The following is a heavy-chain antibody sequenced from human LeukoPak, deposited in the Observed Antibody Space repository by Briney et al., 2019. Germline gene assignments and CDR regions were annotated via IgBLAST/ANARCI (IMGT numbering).Heavy chain of an antibody. CDR3: ARNPVEMTTVTPFDY. J-gene: IGHJ4*02. Sequence: PSETLSLTCAVYGGSFSGYYWTWIRQPPGRGLEWIGEINHSGGTNYNPSLKSRVTISVDTSKNQFSLKLSSVTAADTAVYYCARNPVEMTTVTPFDYWGQGTLVTVSS. CDR1: GGSFSGYY. D-gene: IGHD4-17*01. CDR2: INHSGGT. V-gene: IGHV4-34*01.